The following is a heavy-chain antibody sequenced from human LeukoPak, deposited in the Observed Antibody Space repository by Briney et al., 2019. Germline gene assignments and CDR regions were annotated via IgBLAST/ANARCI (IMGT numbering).Heavy chain of an antibody. D-gene: IGHD6-19*01. J-gene: IGHJ4*02. V-gene: IGHV4-59*01. Sequence: PSETLSLTCTASGGSLSSYYWSWIRQPPGKGLEWIGYIYYSETNYNPSLKSRVTISLDMSKNQFSLKLSSVTAVDTAVYYCARVGYSSEADYWGQGTLVTVSS. CDR3: ARVGYSSEADY. CDR2: IYYSET. CDR1: GGSLSSYY.